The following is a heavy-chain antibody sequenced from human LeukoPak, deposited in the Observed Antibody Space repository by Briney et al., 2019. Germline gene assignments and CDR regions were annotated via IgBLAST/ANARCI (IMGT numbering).Heavy chain of an antibody. J-gene: IGHJ4*02. D-gene: IGHD4-17*01. CDR3: GTLNDYGDNVLDY. Sequence: ASVKVSCKASGYTFTGYYMHWVRQAPGQGLEWMGWINPNSGGTNYAQKFQGRVTMTRDTSISTAYMELSRLRSYDTAVYYCGTLNDYGDNVLDYWGREPWSPSPQ. CDR2: INPNSGGT. CDR1: GYTFTGYY. V-gene: IGHV1-2*02.